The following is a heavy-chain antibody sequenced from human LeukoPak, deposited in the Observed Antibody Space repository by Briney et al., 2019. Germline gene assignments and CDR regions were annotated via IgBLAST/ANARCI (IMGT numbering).Heavy chain of an antibody. J-gene: IGHJ4*02. V-gene: IGHV1-24*01. D-gene: IGHD3-10*01. CDR2: FDPEDGET. Sequence: ASVKVSCKASGYTFTSYFMHWVRQAPGKGLEWMGGFDPEDGETIYAQKFQGRVTMTEDTSTDTAYMELSSLRSEDTAVYYCATTYYYGSGYPFDYWGQGTLVTVSS. CDR3: ATTYYYGSGYPFDY. CDR1: GYTFTSYF.